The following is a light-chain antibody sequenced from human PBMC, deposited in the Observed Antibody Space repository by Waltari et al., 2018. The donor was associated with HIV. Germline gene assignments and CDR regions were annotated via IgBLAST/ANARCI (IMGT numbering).Light chain of an antibody. CDR3: CSYAGNYIWV. J-gene: IGLJ3*02. CDR2: DVN. Sequence: QSALTQPRSVSGSPGQSVTISCAGTTSDVGKYNYVSWYQQHPGKAPKLMIYDVNMRPSGVPDRFSGSKSGSTSSLTIYGLQAEDEAVYYCCSYAGNYIWVFGGGTQLTVL. V-gene: IGLV2-11*01. CDR1: TSDVGKYNY.